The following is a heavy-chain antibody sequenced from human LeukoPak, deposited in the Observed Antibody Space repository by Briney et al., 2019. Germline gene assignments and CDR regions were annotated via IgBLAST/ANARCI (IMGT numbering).Heavy chain of an antibody. D-gene: IGHD3-3*01. CDR2: IYSGGST. Sequence: GGSLRLSCAASGFTVSSNYMSWVRQAPGKGLEWVSVIYSGGSTYYADSVKGRFTISRDNSKNTLYLQMNSLRAEDTAVYYCAKASGYYYYFDYWGQGTLVTVSS. V-gene: IGHV3-53*01. CDR3: AKASGYYYYFDY. J-gene: IGHJ4*02. CDR1: GFTVSSNY.